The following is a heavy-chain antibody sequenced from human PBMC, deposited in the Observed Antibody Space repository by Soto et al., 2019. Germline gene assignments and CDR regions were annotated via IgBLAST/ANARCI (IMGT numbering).Heavy chain of an antibody. D-gene: IGHD5-18*01. J-gene: IGHJ4*02. CDR1: GFTFSNYA. CDR3: ARGPIGDSAMVTNYFDY. CDR2: LSYDGNNI. V-gene: IGHV3-30-3*01. Sequence: QVQLVESGGGVVQPGRSLRLSCAASGFTFSNYAIHWDRQAPDKGLEWVAVLSYDGNNIHYADSVKGRFTVSRDNSKNTLFLQMNRLRTEDTALYFCARGPIGDSAMVTNYFDYWGQGTLVTVSS.